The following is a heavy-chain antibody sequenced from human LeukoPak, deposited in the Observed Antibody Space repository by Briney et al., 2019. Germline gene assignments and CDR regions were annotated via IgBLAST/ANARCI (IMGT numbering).Heavy chain of an antibody. CDR1: GFTFSDYA. Sequence: GRSLRLSCAGSGFTFSDYAMSWVRQAPGKGLEWVSAISGSGRHIYYADSVKGRFTISRDNSKKTVYLQMNSLRAEDTAVYYCADPTVADFWGQGTLVTVSS. CDR3: ADPTVADF. J-gene: IGHJ4*02. V-gene: IGHV3-23*01. CDR2: ISGSGRHI. D-gene: IGHD4-11*01.